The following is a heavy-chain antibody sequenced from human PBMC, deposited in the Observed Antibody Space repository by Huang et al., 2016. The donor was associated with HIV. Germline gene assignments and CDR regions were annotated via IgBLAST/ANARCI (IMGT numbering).Heavy chain of an antibody. D-gene: IGHD3-3*01. CDR1: IFTFSTSA. CDR2: ISGSGSST. J-gene: IGHJ4*02. Sequence: EVQLLESGGGLVQPGGSLRLSCAASIFTFSTSAMSGVRQATGKGLEGVSGISGSGSSTYYADSVKGRFTISRDNSRNTLYLQMKSLRVEDTAIYYCAKGSERSLTGPKYQYYFDYWGQGTLVTVSS. V-gene: IGHV3-23*01. CDR3: AKGSERSLTGPKYQYYFDY.